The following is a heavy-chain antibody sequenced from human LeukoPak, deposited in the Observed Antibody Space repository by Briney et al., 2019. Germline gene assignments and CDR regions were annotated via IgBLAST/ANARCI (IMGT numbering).Heavy chain of an antibody. D-gene: IGHD1-26*01. CDR3: ARDMSGSYSTRFDP. Sequence: GASVKVSCKASGYTFTTYGINWVRQAPGQGLEWMGWISAYNDNTNYAQRFQGRVTMTTDTSTSTAYMELRSLRSDDTAVYYCARDMSGSYSTRFDPWGQGTLVTVSS. V-gene: IGHV1-18*01. CDR1: GYTFTTYG. CDR2: ISAYNDNT. J-gene: IGHJ5*02.